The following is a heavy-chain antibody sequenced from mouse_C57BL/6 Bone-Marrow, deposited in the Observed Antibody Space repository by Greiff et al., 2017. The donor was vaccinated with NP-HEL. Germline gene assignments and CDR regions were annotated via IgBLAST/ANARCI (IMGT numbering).Heavy chain of an antibody. V-gene: IGHV5-4*01. CDR3: ARERWFYAMDY. J-gene: IGHJ4*01. CDR1: GFTFSSYA. D-gene: IGHD1-1*02. CDR2: ISDGGSYT. Sequence: EVKLMESGGGLVKPGGSLKLSCAASGFTFSSYAMSWVRQTPEKRLEWVATISDGGSYTYYPDNVKGRFTISRDNAKNNLYLQMSHLKSEDTAMYYCARERWFYAMDYWGQGTSVTVSS.